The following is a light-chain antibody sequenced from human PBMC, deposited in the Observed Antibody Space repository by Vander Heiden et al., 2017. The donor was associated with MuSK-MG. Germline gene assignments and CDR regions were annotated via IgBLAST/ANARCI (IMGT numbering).Light chain of an antibody. CDR3: QAWDSSGV. V-gene: IGLV3-1*01. J-gene: IGLJ2*01. CDR2: QDS. Sequence: SYELTQPPSVSVSPGQTASITCPGDKLGDKYACWYQQKPGQSPVLVIYQDSKRPSGIPERFSGSNSGNTGTLTISGTQAMDESDYYCQAWDSSGVFGGGTKLTVL. CDR1: KLGDKY.